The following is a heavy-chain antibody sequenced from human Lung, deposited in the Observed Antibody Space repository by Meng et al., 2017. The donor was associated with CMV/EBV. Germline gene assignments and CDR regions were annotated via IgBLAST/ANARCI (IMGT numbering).Heavy chain of an antibody. J-gene: IGHJ5*02. V-gene: IGHV3-48*03. CDR3: ARGQYQPELAFDP. Sequence: GGSXRLXXAASGFTFSSYEMNWVRQAPGKGLEWVSYISSSGSTIYYADSVKGRFTISRDNAKNSLYLQMNSLRAEDTAVYYCARGQYQPELAFDPWGQGTXVTVSS. CDR2: ISSSGSTI. D-gene: IGHD2-2*01. CDR1: GFTFSSYE.